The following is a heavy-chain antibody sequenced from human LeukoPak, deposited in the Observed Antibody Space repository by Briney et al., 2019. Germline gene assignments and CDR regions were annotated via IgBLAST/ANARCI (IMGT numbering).Heavy chain of an antibody. Sequence: SETLSLTCTVSGYSISSGYYWGWIRQSPGKGLEWIGSIYYSGSTYYNPSLKSRVTISVDTSKNQFSLKLSSVTAADTAVYYCARAYDSSGYYYHHWGQGTLVTVSS. CDR1: GYSISSGYY. V-gene: IGHV4-38-2*02. D-gene: IGHD3-22*01. CDR2: IYYSGST. J-gene: IGHJ1*01. CDR3: ARAYDSSGYYYHH.